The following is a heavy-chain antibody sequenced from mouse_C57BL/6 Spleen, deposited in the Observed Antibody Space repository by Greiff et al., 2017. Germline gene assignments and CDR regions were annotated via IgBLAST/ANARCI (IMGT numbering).Heavy chain of an antibody. V-gene: IGHV1-64*01. CDR2: IHPNSGST. CDR1: GYTFTSYW. Sequence: QVQLQQPGAELVKPGASVKLSCKASGYTFTSYWMHWVKQRPGQGLEWIGMIHPNSGSTNYNEKFKSKATLTVDESSSTAYMQLSSLTSEDSAVYYCARSNNYDGDYGDFDYWGQGTTLTVSA. CDR3: ARSNNYDGDYGDFDY. J-gene: IGHJ2*01. D-gene: IGHD2-3*01.